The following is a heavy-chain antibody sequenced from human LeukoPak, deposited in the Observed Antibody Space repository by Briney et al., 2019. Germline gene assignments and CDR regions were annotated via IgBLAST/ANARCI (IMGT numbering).Heavy chain of an antibody. D-gene: IGHD1-26*01. Sequence: GGSLRLSCAPSGFTLNNNYMSWVRQAPGKVPEWVSVIYSGGITYSAESVNGRFPNSRDNSKNTVYLQMISLRAEDTAVYYCARDGEHYVGVGYYYYGMDVWGQGTTVTVSS. CDR1: GFTLNNNY. CDR2: IYSGGIT. J-gene: IGHJ6*02. CDR3: ARDGEHYVGVGYYYYGMDV. V-gene: IGHV3-66*01.